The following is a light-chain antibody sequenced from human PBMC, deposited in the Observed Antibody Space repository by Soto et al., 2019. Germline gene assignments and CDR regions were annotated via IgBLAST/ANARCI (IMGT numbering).Light chain of an antibody. V-gene: IGKV3-20*01. CDR2: GVS. CDR3: QHCVYPQWT. CDR1: QWGYDSY. Sequence: EYELTHHPGTLSLSTGERATLSCRASQWGYDSYLAWYQQKPGQPPRLLIYGVSSRGYGMPDRFSGSGSGTDFTLTISRLEPEDVAVYYCQHCVYPQWTFGQGTKVYIK. J-gene: IGKJ1*01.